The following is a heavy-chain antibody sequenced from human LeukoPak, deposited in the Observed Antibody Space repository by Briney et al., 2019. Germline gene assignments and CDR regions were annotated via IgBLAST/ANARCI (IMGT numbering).Heavy chain of an antibody. Sequence: SSDTLSLTCTVSGGSISSGDYYWSWIRQPPGKGLEWIGYIYYSGSTNYNPSLKSRVTISVDTSKNQFSLKLSSVTAADTAVYYCARDRDSSWYDYWGQGTLVTVSS. CDR1: GGSISSGDYY. D-gene: IGHD6-13*01. CDR2: IYYSGST. J-gene: IGHJ4*02. CDR3: ARDRDSSWYDY. V-gene: IGHV4-61*08.